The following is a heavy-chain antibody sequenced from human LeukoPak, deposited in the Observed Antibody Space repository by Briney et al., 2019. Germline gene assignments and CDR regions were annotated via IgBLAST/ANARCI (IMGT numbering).Heavy chain of an antibody. J-gene: IGHJ4*02. Sequence: GASVKVSCKVSGYTLTELSMHWVRQAPGKGLEWMGGFDPEDGETIYAQKFQGRVTMTEDTSTDTAYMELSSLRSEDTAVYYCATGPITMIVVAFDYWVQGTLVTVSS. CDR1: GYTLTELS. CDR2: FDPEDGET. CDR3: ATGPITMIVVAFDY. D-gene: IGHD3-22*01. V-gene: IGHV1-24*01.